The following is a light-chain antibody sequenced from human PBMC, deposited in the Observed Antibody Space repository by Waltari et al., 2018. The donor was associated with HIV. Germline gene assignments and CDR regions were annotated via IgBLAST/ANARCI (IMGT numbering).Light chain of an antibody. CDR1: NVASKR. Sequence: SYILTQSPSVSVAPGKTAKISCGGANVASKRGHWYQQKSGQAPLLVIYDDAARPSGIPARFSGSNSGNTATLTITRVEVGDEADYYCQVWDFTTDHVVFGGGTKLTVL. CDR2: DDA. CDR3: QVWDFTTDHVV. J-gene: IGLJ3*02. V-gene: IGLV3-21*03.